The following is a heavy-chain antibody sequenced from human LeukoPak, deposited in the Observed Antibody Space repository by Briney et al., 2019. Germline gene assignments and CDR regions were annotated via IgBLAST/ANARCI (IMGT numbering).Heavy chain of an antibody. J-gene: IGHJ4*02. D-gene: IGHD5-18*01. CDR2: IIPIFGTA. V-gene: IGHV1-69*13. CDR3: ARPDEDRGYSYGYNY. Sequence: SVKVSCKASGGTFSSYAISWVRQAPGQGLEWMGGIIPIFGTANYAQKFQGRVTITADESTSTAYMELSSLRSEDTAVYYCARPDEDRGYSYGYNYWGQGTLVTVSS. CDR1: GGTFSSYA.